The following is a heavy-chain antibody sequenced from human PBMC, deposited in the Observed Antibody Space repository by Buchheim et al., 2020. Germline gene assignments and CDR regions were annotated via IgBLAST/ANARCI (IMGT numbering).Heavy chain of an antibody. V-gene: IGHV3-33*01. J-gene: IGHJ4*02. D-gene: IGHD2/OR15-2a*01. CDR3: ARDDDTNSRYSRLVY. Sequence: QVSLEESGGGVVQPGGSLRLSCATSGFTFSHYGMHWVRQAPGKGLEWVAGIWSDGSKTYYGDSVKGRFSISRDSFTNTGSLQMNSLRVDDTAVYYCARDDDTNSRYSRLVYGGQGTL. CDR1: GFTFSHYG. CDR2: IWSDGSKT.